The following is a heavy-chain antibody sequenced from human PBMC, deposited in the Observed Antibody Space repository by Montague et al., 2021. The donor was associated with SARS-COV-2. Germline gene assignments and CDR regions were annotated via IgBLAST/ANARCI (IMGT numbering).Heavy chain of an antibody. V-gene: IGHV4-59*01. J-gene: IGHJ6*03. CDR2: IYYSGST. CDR1: GGSISSYY. Sequence: SETLSLTCTVSGGSISSYYWSWIRQPPGKGLEWIGYIYYSGSTNYNPSLKSRVTISVDTSKNQFSLKLSSVTAADTAVYSCARVVGDYDFWSGQYYYYMDVWGKGTTVTVSS. D-gene: IGHD3-3*01. CDR3: ARVVGDYDFWSGQYYYYMDV.